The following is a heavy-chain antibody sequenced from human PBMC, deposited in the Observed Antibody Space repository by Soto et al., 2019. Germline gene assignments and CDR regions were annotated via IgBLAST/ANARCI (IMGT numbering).Heavy chain of an antibody. V-gene: IGHV3-30*03. CDR1: GFTFSSYG. CDR2: ISYDGSNK. Sequence: GGSLRLSCAASGFTFSSYGMHWVRQAPGKGLEWVAVISYDGSNKYYADSVKGRFTISRDNSKNTLYLQMNSLRAEDTAVYYCARELRYSSYYYGMDVWGQGTTVTVSS. J-gene: IGHJ6*02. D-gene: IGHD6-13*01. CDR3: ARELRYSSYYYGMDV.